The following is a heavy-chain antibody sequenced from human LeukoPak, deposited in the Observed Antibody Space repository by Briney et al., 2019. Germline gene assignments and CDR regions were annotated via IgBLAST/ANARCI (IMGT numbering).Heavy chain of an antibody. CDR1: GYTFTGYY. CDR2: INPNSGGT. CDR3: ARWVTGDYGDYFGY. D-gene: IGHD4-17*01. V-gene: IGHV1-2*02. J-gene: IGHJ4*02. Sequence: ASVKVSCKASGYTFTGYYIHWVRQAPGQGLEWMGWINPNSGGTNYAQKFQGRVTMTRDTSISTAYMELSSLRSDDTAVYFCARWVTGDYGDYFGYWGQGTLVTVSS.